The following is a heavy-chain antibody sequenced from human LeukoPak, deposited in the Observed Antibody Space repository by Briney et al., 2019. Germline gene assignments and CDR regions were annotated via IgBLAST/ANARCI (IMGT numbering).Heavy chain of an antibody. Sequence: ASVKVSCKASGYTFTSFDFNWVRQASGQGLEWMGWMNLNINKAGYAQKFQGRVTLTMNTFISTAYMALSGLTSKDTAVYYCARVRRLPTVWFDPWGQGTLVTVSS. CDR1: GYTFTSFD. CDR3: ARVRRLPTVWFDP. J-gene: IGHJ5*02. D-gene: IGHD6-25*01. CDR2: MNLNINKA. V-gene: IGHV1-8*01.